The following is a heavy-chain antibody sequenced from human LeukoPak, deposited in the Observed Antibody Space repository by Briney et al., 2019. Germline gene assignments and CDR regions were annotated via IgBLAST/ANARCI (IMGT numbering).Heavy chain of an antibody. CDR1: GGSMSSYY. D-gene: IGHD3-22*01. CDR3: ARDFSSGLFDY. Sequence: SETLSLTCTVSGGSMSSYYWSWIRQPPGKGLEWIGYIYYSGSTNYNPSLESRVTISVDTSKNQFSLKLSSVTAADTAVYYCARDFSSGLFDYWGQGTLVTVSS. CDR2: IYYSGST. J-gene: IGHJ4*02. V-gene: IGHV4-59*01.